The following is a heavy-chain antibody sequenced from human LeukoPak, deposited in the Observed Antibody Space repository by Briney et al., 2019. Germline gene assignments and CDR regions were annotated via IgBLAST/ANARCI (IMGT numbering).Heavy chain of an antibody. J-gene: IGHJ4*02. V-gene: IGHV4-30-4*01. Sequence: SQSLSLTCTVSGGSISSGDYYWSRIRQPPGKGPEWTGYIYDRGATYYNPSLKGRVTISVDTSKNQFSLKLTSVTAADTAVYFCARGPYGSGSYYWGQGTLVTVSS. CDR1: GGSISSGDYY. CDR2: IYDRGAT. CDR3: ARGPYGSGSYY. D-gene: IGHD3-10*01.